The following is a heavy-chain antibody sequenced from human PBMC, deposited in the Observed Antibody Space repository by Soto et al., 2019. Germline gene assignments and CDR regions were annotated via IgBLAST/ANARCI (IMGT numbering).Heavy chain of an antibody. CDR2: IYYSGST. CDR3: ARDQGVAATRDFWGYYYGMDV. Sequence: SETLSLTCTVSGGSISSGGYYWSWIRQHPGKGLEWIGYIYYSGSTYYNPSLKSRVTISVDTSKNQFSLKLSSVTAADTAVYYCARDQGVAATRDFWGYYYGMDVWGQGTTVTVSS. V-gene: IGHV4-31*03. J-gene: IGHJ6*02. D-gene: IGHD2-15*01. CDR1: GGSISSGGYY.